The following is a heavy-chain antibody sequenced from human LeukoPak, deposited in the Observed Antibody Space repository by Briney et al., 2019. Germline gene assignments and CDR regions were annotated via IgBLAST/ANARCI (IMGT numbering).Heavy chain of an antibody. Sequence: SETLSLTCAVSGYSISSGYYWGWIRQPPGKGLEWIGSMYHNRGTYYNPSLKSRVTISMDTSKKQFSLRLSSVTAADTAVYYCASYYASGVSAYDYFGMDGWGKGTTVTVSS. V-gene: IGHV4-38-2*01. CDR3: ASYYASGVSAYDYFGMDG. J-gene: IGHJ6*04. CDR1: GYSISSGYY. CDR2: MYHNRGT. D-gene: IGHD3-10*01.